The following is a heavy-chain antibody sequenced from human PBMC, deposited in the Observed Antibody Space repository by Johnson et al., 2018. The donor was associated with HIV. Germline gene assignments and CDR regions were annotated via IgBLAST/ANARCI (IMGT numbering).Heavy chain of an antibody. CDR1: GFSFSTYG. V-gene: IGHV3-33*01. CDR2: IWADGSNK. CDR3: ASDLAGTERGNAFDI. J-gene: IGHJ3*02. Sequence: GGVVQTGRSLRLSCASSGFSFSTYGMHWVRQAPGKGLEWVAIIWADGSNKYFAESVKGRFSISRDNSKNMTDLQMNSLRAEDTAVYYCASDLAGTERGNAFDIWGQGTMVTVSS. D-gene: IGHD1-1*01.